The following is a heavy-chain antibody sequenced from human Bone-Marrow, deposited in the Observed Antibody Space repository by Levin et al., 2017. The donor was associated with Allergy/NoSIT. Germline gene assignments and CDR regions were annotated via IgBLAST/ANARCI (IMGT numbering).Heavy chain of an antibody. V-gene: IGHV1-2*02. D-gene: IGHD1-7*01. J-gene: IGHJ4*02. Sequence: GESLKISCKTAKYTFTDNYLHWVRQAPGQGLEWMGWINPDNGGTQQAQKFQGRVTMTRDTSTNTAFLELSSLVSNDTAVYYCAREAFRDGWNSDFDFWGQGTLVTVSS. CDR1: KYTFTDNY. CDR2: INPDNGGT. CDR3: AREAFRDGWNSDFDF.